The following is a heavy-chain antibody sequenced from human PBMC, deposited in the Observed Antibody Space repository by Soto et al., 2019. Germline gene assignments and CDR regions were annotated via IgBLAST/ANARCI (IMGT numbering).Heavy chain of an antibody. J-gene: IGHJ4*02. CDR1: GFSLSTNEVG. CDR2: VYGDDSK. V-gene: IGHV2-5*02. Sequence: QITLKESGPTLVKPTQTLTLTCTFSGFSLSTNEVGVGWIRQPPGKALEWLVMVYGDDSKRYSPSLKSRLTITWDTSKNQVVLTMTNMDPVDTATYYCAHRGDHGKLGYWGQGTLVTVSS. D-gene: IGHD1-1*01. CDR3: AHRGDHGKLGY.